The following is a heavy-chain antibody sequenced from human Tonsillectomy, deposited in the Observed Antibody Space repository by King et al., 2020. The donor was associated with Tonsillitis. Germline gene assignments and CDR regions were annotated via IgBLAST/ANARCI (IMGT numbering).Heavy chain of an antibody. CDR2: IKQEGSEK. J-gene: IGHJ2*01. CDR3: VKGAGWYFGL. D-gene: IGHD6-19*01. V-gene: IGHV3-7*02. CDR1: GFTFRSNW. Sequence: QLVPSGGDLVQPWGSLRLSCVASGFTFRSNWMHWIRQAPGEGVEWGATIKQEGSEKYYVESVKGRVTVSRDNAKNSLYLQMNSLRAEDTAVYYCVKGAGWYFGLWGRGTLVTVSS.